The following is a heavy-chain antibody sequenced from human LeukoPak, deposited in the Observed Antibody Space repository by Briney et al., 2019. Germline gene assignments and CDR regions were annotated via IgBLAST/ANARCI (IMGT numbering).Heavy chain of an antibody. CDR3: ARHSSPYRLFDY. CDR1: GYSISSGYY. CDR2: IYHSGST. Sequence: SETLSLTCAVSGYSISSGYYWGWIRQPPGKGLEWIGSIYHSGSTYYNPSLKSRVTISVDTSKNQFSLKLSSVTAADTAVYYCARHSSPYRLFDYWGQGTLVTVSS. D-gene: IGHD2-2*01. V-gene: IGHV4-38-2*01. J-gene: IGHJ4*02.